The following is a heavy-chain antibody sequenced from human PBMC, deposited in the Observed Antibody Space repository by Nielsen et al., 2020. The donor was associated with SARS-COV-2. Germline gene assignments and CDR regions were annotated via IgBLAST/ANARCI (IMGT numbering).Heavy chain of an antibody. CDR3: ARALGYTYGYQFDY. V-gene: IGHV2-70*12. CDR1: GFKLNTSEMC. Sequence: SGPTLVKPTQTLTLTCTFSGFKLNTSEMCVSWIRQPPGKALEWLALIDWDGDKYYTPSLKTRLTISKDTSKNQVVLTMTNMDPVDTATYYRARALGYTYGYQFDYWGQGTLVTVSS. D-gene: IGHD5-18*01. CDR2: IDWDGDK. J-gene: IGHJ4*02.